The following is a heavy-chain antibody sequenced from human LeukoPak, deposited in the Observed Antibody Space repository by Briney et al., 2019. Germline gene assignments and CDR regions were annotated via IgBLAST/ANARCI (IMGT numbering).Heavy chain of an antibody. CDR1: GFTFSNAW. V-gene: IGHV3-15*01. Sequence: KPGGSLRLSCAASGFTFSNAWMSWVRQAPGKGLEWVGRIKSKTDGGTTDYAAPVKGRFTISRDDSKNTLYLQMNSLKTEDTAVYYCTTYGRQWLFDAFDIWGQGTMVTVSS. D-gene: IGHD6-19*01. J-gene: IGHJ3*02. CDR3: TTYGRQWLFDAFDI. CDR2: IKSKTDGGTT.